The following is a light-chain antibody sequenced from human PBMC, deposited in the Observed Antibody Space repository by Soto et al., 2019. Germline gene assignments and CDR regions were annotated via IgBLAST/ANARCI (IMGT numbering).Light chain of an antibody. J-gene: IGKJ4*01. Sequence: EIVLTQSPATLSLSPGERATLSCRASQRVSSYLAWYQQKPGQAPRLLIYDASNRATGIPARFSGSGSGTDFTLTISSLEPEDFAGYYCQQRSNWPPLTFGGGTKVEIK. CDR2: DAS. CDR1: QRVSSY. CDR3: QQRSNWPPLT. V-gene: IGKV3-11*01.